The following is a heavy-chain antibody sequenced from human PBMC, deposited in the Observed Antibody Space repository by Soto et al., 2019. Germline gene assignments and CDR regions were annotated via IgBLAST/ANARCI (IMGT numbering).Heavy chain of an antibody. D-gene: IGHD6-6*01. CDR1: DGSSGGYR. CDR2: INQTGET. Sequence: SETLSLTCAVYDGSSGGYRWNWIRQSPGKGLEWIGDINQTGETNYNPSLKSRVTISVDTSKNQVSLRLTSVTAADTAVYYCARGSKVRVAARPHYYYSLDVWGLGTTVTVSS. J-gene: IGHJ6*02. V-gene: IGHV4-34*01. CDR3: ARGSKVRVAARPHYYYSLDV.